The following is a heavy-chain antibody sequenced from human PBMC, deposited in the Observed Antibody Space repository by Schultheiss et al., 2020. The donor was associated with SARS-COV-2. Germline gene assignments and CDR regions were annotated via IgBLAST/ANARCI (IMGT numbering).Heavy chain of an antibody. CDR3: ARGGLVGSSSWLRSNY. CDR2: ISASGGST. V-gene: IGHV3-23*01. CDR1: GFTFANYA. J-gene: IGHJ4*02. D-gene: IGHD6-13*01. Sequence: GGSLRLSCAASGFTFANYAMSWVRQPPGKGLEWVSAISASGGSTYYTDSVKGRFTISRDNSKNTLYLQMNSLRAEDTAVYYCARGGLVGSSSWLRSNYWGQGTLVTVSS.